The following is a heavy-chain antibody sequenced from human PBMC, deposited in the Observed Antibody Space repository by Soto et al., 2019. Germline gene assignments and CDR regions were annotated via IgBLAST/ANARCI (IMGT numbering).Heavy chain of an antibody. Sequence: EVQLLESGGGLAQPGGSLRLSCAASGFTFRSYAMSWVRQAPGKGLEWVSDISGSGIGTYYTDSVKGRFTISRDNSNNTLFLQMNSLRVDDTALYYCVRDKTTSSSSSYYSFDTWGQGTLVTVSS. CDR2: ISGSGIGT. J-gene: IGHJ5*02. D-gene: IGHD6-13*01. CDR1: GFTFRSYA. V-gene: IGHV3-23*01. CDR3: VRDKTTSSSSSYYSFDT.